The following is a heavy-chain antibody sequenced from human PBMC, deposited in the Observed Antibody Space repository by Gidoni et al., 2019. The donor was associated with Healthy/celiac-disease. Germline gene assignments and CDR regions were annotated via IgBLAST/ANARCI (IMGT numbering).Heavy chain of an antibody. J-gene: IGHJ4*02. V-gene: IGHV1-69*01. CDR2: LIPIFGTA. CDR1: GGTFSRYA. D-gene: IGHD2-2*01. Sequence: QVQLVQSGAAVKKPGSSVKVSCKSSGGTFSRYAISWVRQAPGPGLEWMVGLIPIFGTANYAQKFQGRVTITADESTSTAYMELISLRSEDTAVYYCARAVCSSTSCYSGYFDYWGQGTLVTVSS. CDR3: ARAVCSSTSCYSGYFDY.